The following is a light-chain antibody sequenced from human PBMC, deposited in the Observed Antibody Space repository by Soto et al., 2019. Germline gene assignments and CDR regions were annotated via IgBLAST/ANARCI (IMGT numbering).Light chain of an antibody. Sequence: GDRVTITCRASQSISSWLAWYQQKPGKAPKLLIYDASSLESGVPSRFSGSGSGTEFTLTISSLQPEDFATYYCLQHKSYPPTFGQGTKVDIK. CDR3: LQHKSYPPT. CDR2: DAS. V-gene: IGKV1-5*01. J-gene: IGKJ1*01. CDR1: QSISSW.